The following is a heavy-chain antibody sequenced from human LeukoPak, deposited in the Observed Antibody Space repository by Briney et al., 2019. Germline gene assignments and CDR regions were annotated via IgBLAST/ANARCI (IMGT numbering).Heavy chain of an antibody. Sequence: SEALSLTCTVSGGSISSGSYYWSWIRQPAGKGLEWIGRIYTSGSTNYNPSLKSRVTISVDTSKNQFSLKLSSVTAADTAVYYCARESRGDYGDFYFDYWGQGTLVTVSS. CDR1: GGSISSGSYY. V-gene: IGHV4-61*02. D-gene: IGHD4-17*01. J-gene: IGHJ4*02. CDR2: IYTSGST. CDR3: ARESRGDYGDFYFDY.